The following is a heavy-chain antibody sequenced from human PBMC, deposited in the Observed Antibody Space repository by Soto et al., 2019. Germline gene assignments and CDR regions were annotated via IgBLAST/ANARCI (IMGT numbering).Heavy chain of an antibody. V-gene: IGHV3-23*01. J-gene: IGHJ6*02. CDR3: AKLSRVGYSSSLGGMDV. CDR1: GFTFSSYA. Sequence: PVGSLRLSCAASGFTFSSYAMSWVRQAPGKGLEWVSAISGSGGSTYYADSVKGRFTISRDNSKNTLYLQMNSLRAEDTAVYYCAKLSRVGYSSSLGGMDVWGQGTTVTVSS. D-gene: IGHD6-13*01. CDR2: ISGSGGST.